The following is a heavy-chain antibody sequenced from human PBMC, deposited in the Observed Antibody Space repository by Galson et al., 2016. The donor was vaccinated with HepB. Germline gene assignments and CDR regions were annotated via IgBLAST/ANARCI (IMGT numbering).Heavy chain of an antibody. Sequence: CAISGDSVSNNTAAWNWIRQSPSRGLEWLGRTYYRSKWYNDYAASVRSRITINADTSKNQFSLQLNSMTPEDTVLYFCARGGSVRGVKGFDYWGPGTLVTVSS. D-gene: IGHD3-10*01. J-gene: IGHJ4*02. V-gene: IGHV6-1*01. CDR2: TYYRSKWYN. CDR1: GDSVSNNTAA. CDR3: ARGGSVRGVKGFDY.